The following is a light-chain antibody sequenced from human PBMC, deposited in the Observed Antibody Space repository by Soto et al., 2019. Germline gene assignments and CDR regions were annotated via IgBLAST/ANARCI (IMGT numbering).Light chain of an antibody. CDR1: SSNIGSNT. Sequence: QAVVTQPPSASGTPGQRVTISCSGSSSNIGSNTVNWYQQFPGTAPKLLIYGNNQRPSGVPDRFSGSKSGTSASLAISGLQSEDEADYYCAAWEDSLNGRVFGGGTKLTVL. V-gene: IGLV1-44*01. CDR2: GNN. CDR3: AAWEDSLNGRV. J-gene: IGLJ2*01.